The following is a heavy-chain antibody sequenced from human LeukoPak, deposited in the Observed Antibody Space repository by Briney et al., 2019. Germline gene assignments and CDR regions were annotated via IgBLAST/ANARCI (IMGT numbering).Heavy chain of an antibody. CDR3: ARDPSNSDYYYYGMDV. CDR1: GFIFSNYE. V-gene: IGHV3-48*03. D-gene: IGHD1-1*01. Sequence: GGSLRLSCAASGFIFSNYEMNWVRQAPGKGLEWISYISNIDSPTYYAHSVKGRFTISRDNTKNSLYLQMNSLRAEDTAVYYCARDPSNSDYYYYGMDVWGQGTTVTVSS. J-gene: IGHJ6*02. CDR2: ISNIDSPT.